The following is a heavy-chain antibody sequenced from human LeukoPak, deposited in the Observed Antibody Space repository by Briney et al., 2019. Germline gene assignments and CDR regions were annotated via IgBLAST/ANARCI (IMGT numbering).Heavy chain of an antibody. CDR1: GFTFNTYS. CDR3: AKGPFSGTYNGAFDA. CDR2: ISGSGDDT. D-gene: IGHD1-26*01. J-gene: IGHJ3*01. V-gene: IGHV3-23*01. Sequence: TGGSLRLSCAASGFTFNTYSMGWVRQAPGKGLEWVSAISGSGDDTFYADSVKGRFTLSRDNFKNTLFLQMNSVRAEDTAVYYCAKGPFSGTYNGAFDAWGQGTMVFVSS.